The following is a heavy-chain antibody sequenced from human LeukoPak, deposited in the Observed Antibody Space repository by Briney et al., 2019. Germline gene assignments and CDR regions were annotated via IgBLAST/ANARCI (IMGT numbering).Heavy chain of an antibody. D-gene: IGHD3-22*01. CDR1: GGTFSSYA. CDR2: IIPIFGTA. J-gene: IGHJ4*02. V-gene: IGHV1-69*13. CDR3: ARDPHSGSSF. Sequence: ASVKVSCKASGGTFSSYATSWVRQAPGQGLEWMGGIIPIFGTANYAQKFQGRVTITADESTSTAYMELSSLRSEDTAVYYCARDPHSGSSFWGQGTLVTVSS.